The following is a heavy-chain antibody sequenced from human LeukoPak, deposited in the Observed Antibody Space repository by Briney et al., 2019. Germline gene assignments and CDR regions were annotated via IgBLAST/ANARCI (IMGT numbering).Heavy chain of an antibody. Sequence: PSQTLSLTCTVSGGSISSGSYYWSWIRQPAGKGLEWIGGIYTSGSTNYNPSLKSRVTISVDTSKNQFSLKLSSVTAADTAVYYCARGRYDFWSGYPPNYFDYWGQGTLVTVSS. CDR3: ARGRYDFWSGYPPNYFDY. CDR2: IYTSGST. J-gene: IGHJ4*02. D-gene: IGHD3-3*01. V-gene: IGHV4-61*02. CDR1: GGSISSGSYY.